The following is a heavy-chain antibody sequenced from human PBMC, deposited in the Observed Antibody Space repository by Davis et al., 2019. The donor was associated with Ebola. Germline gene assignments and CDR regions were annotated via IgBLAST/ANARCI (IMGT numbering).Heavy chain of an antibody. CDR2: ISGSGGST. Sequence: PAGSLTLSCAASGFTFTSYAMSWVRQPPGKGLEWVSAISGSGGSTYYADSVKGRFTISRDNSKNTLYLQMNSLRAEDTAVYYCAKESDGLYYYYGMDVWGQGTTVTVSS. J-gene: IGHJ6*02. CDR1: GFTFTSYA. V-gene: IGHV3-23*01. CDR3: AKESDGLYYYYGMDV.